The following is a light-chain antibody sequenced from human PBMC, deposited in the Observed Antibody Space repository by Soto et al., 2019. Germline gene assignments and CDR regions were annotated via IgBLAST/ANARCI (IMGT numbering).Light chain of an antibody. CDR3: QQYGSSQFP. CDR2: GAS. Sequence: EIVLTQSPGTLSLSPGERATLSCRASQSVSSSYLAWYQQKPGQAPRLLIYGASSRATGIPDRFSGSGSGTDFTLTISRLEPEDFAVYYCQQYGSSQFPSRPGTNVDIK. J-gene: IGKJ3*01. CDR1: QSVSSSY. V-gene: IGKV3-20*01.